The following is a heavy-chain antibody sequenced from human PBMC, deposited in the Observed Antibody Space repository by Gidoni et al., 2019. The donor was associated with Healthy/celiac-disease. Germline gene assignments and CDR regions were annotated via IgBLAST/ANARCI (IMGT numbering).Heavy chain of an antibody. CDR3: ARGGGPSYYYYYYMDV. V-gene: IGHV4-34*01. Sequence: GEINHSGSTNYNPSLKSRVTISVDTSKNQFSLKLSSVTAADTAVYYCARGGGPSYYYYYYMDVWGKGTTVTVSS. CDR2: INHSGST. J-gene: IGHJ6*03. D-gene: IGHD3-16*01.